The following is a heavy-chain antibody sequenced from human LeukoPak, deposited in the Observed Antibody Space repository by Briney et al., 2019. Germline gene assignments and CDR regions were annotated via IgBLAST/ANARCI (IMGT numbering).Heavy chain of an antibody. CDR1: GFTFSSYS. Sequence: GGSLRLSCAASGFTFSSYSMNWVRQAPGKGLEWVSSISSSSSYIYYADSVKGRFTISRDNAKNSLYLQMNSLRAEDTAVYYCARRRVGAANCFDPWGQGTLVTVSS. CDR3: ARRRVGAANCFDP. CDR2: ISSSSSYI. D-gene: IGHD1-26*01. J-gene: IGHJ5*02. V-gene: IGHV3-21*01.